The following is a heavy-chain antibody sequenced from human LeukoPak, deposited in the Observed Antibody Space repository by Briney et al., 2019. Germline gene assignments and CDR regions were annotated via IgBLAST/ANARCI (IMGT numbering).Heavy chain of an antibody. D-gene: IGHD3-3*01. CDR2: ISSSSSYI. Sequence: PGGSLRLSCAASGFTFSSYGMHWVRQAPGKGLEWVSSISSSSSYIYYADSVKGRFTISRDNAKNSLYLQMNSLRAEDTAVYYCARSGWNDFTIFGVFDYWGQGTLVTVSS. CDR3: ARSGWNDFTIFGVFDY. V-gene: IGHV3-21*01. J-gene: IGHJ4*02. CDR1: GFTFSSYG.